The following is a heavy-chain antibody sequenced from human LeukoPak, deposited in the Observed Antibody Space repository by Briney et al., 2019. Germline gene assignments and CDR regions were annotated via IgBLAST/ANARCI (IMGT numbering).Heavy chain of an antibody. Sequence: ASVKVSCKASGYTFTSYAIHWVRQAPGQRLEWMGWISAGNGNTKYSQNFQGRVTFISNTSATTAFMELSSLRSEDAAVYYCARGAGGSSGWSTIRYFDWWGQGTLVTVSS. CDR2: ISAGNGNT. D-gene: IGHD6-13*01. J-gene: IGHJ4*02. CDR1: GYTFTSYA. V-gene: IGHV1-3*01. CDR3: ARGAGGSSGWSTIRYFDW.